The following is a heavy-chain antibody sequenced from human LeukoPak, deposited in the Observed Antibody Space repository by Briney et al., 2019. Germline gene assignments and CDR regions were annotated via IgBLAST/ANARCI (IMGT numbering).Heavy chain of an antibody. Sequence: SETLSLTCTVSGGSISSYYWSWIRQPPGKGLEWIGYIYYSGSTNYNPSLKSRVTISVDTSKNQFSLKLSSVTAADTAVYYCARGTVVPAANWFDPWGQGTLVTVSS. CDR3: ARGTVVPAANWFDP. D-gene: IGHD2-2*01. J-gene: IGHJ5*02. V-gene: IGHV4-59*01. CDR1: GGSISSYY. CDR2: IYYSGST.